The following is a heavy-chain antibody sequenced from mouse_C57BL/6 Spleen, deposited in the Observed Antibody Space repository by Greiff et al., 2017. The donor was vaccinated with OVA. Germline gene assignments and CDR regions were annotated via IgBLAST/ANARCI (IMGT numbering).Heavy chain of an antibody. V-gene: IGHV1-69*01. D-gene: IGHD2-4*01. CDR3: ASYYDARGYFDY. CDR2: IDPSDSYT. CDR1: GYTFTSYW. J-gene: IGHJ2*01. Sequence: QVQLQQPGAELVMPGASVKLSCKASGYTFTSYWMHWVKQRPGQGLEWIGEIDPSDSYTNYNQKFKGKSTLTVDKSSSTAYMQLSSLTSEDSAVYYCASYYDARGYFDYWGQGTTLTVSS.